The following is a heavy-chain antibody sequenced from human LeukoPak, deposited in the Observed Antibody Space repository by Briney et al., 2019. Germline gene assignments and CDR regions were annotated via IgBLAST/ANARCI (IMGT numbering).Heavy chain of an antibody. CDR1: GFTFSSYA. J-gene: IGHJ6*03. CDR3: AKLGGHPLHNYYVGV. Sequence: GGSLRLSCAASGFTFSSYAMSWVRQAPGKGLEWVSGILDSGYSTYYANSVKGRFTISRDNSNNTLYLQMNSLRAEDTAVYYCAKLGGHPLHNYYVGVWGKGTTVAASS. D-gene: IGHD3-16*01. V-gene: IGHV3-23*01. CDR2: ILDSGYST.